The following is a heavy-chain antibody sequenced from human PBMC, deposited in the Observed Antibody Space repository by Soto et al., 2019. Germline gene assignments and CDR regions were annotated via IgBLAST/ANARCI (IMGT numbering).Heavy chain of an antibody. D-gene: IGHD3-22*01. Sequence: PTKTLSLTCAVSGGSSSRSSYYWFWIRHPPGKGLEWIGSIYYSGSTYYNPSLKGRVTISVDTSKNQFSLKLSSVTAADTAVYYCATYWGHDSRPFFFDYWGQGTLVTVSS. V-gene: IGHV4-39*01. CDR2: IYYSGST. CDR3: ATYWGHDSRPFFFDY. J-gene: IGHJ4*02. CDR1: GGSSSRSSYY.